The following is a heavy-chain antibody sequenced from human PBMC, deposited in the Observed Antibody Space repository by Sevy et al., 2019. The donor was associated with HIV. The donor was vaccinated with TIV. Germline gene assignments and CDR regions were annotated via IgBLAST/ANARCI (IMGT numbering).Heavy chain of an antibody. D-gene: IGHD3-10*01. V-gene: IGHV3-33*01. CDR2: IWYDGSNK. CDR1: GFTFSSYG. CDR3: AREPSLLYGSGSYPAY. Sequence: GGSLRLSCAASGFTFSSYGMHWVRQAPGKGLEWVAVIWYDGSNKYYADSVKGRFTISRDNSKNTLYLQMNSLRAADTAVYYCAREPSLLYGSGSYPAYWGQGTLVTVS. J-gene: IGHJ4*02.